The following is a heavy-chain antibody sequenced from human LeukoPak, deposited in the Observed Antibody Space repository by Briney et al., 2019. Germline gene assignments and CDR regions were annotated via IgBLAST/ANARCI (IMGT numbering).Heavy chain of an antibody. CDR1: GGSFSGYY. D-gene: IGHD6-13*01. CDR2: INHSGST. V-gene: IGHV4-34*01. CDR3: ANGREQQLAIDY. J-gene: IGHJ4*02. Sequence: SENLSLTCAVYGGSFSGYYWSWIRQPPGKGLEWIGEINHSGSTNYNPSLKSRVTISVDTSKNQFSLKLSSVTAADTAVYYCANGREQQLAIDYWGQGTLVTVSS.